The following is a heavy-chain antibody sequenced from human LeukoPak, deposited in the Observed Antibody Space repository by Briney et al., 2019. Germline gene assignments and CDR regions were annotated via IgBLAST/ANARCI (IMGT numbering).Heavy chain of an antibody. J-gene: IGHJ4*02. Sequence: SETPSLTCTVSGGSISSYYWSWIRQPPGKGLEWIGYIYYSGSTNYNPSLKSRVTISVDTSNNQFSLKLSSVTAADTALYYCARHRPGPYDYWGQGTLVTVSS. CDR2: IYYSGST. CDR3: ARHRPGPYDY. CDR1: GGSISSYY. V-gene: IGHV4-59*08.